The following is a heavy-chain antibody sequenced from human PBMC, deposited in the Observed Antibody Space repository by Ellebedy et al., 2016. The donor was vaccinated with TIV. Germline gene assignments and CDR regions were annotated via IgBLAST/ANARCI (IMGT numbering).Heavy chain of an antibody. J-gene: IGHJ3*02. CDR3: AKEDTRRVLYSGSRHPKGTRERVGAFDI. V-gene: IGHV3-9*01. D-gene: IGHD1-26*01. Sequence: SLKISCAASGFTFDDYAMHWVRQAPGKGLEWVSGISWNSGSIGYADSVKGRFTISRDNAKNSLYLQMNSLRAEDTALYYCAKEDTRRVLYSGSRHPKGTRERVGAFDIWGQGTRVTVSS. CDR1: GFTFDDYA. CDR2: ISWNSGSI.